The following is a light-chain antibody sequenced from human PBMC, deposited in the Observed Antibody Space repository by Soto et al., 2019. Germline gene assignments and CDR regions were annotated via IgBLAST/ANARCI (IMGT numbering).Light chain of an antibody. CDR1: QSLLYSNGYNY. CDR3: MQALQTPFT. Sequence: DVVMTQSPLSLPVTPGEPASISCRSSQSLLYSNGYNYLDWYVQKPGQSPQLLIYLGSYRASGVPDRLSGSGSGTDFTLKISRVEAEDVGVYYCMQALQTPFTFGPGTKLDIK. J-gene: IGKJ3*01. V-gene: IGKV2-28*01. CDR2: LGS.